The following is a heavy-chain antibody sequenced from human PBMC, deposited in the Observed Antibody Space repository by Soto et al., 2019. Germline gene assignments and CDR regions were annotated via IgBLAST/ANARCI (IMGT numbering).Heavy chain of an antibody. V-gene: IGHV3-11*01. Sequence: QVQLVESGGGLVKSGGSLRLSCAASGFIFSNYYLTWIRQAPGRGLEWISYISSSGSTTDYADSVKGRFTNSRDNSKNSLYLQMDFLRADDTAVDYCAKGVAVAGYDYGLDVWGQGTTVSVSS. CDR1: GFIFSNYY. J-gene: IGHJ6*02. D-gene: IGHD6-19*01. CDR3: AKGVAVAGYDYGLDV. CDR2: ISSSGSTT.